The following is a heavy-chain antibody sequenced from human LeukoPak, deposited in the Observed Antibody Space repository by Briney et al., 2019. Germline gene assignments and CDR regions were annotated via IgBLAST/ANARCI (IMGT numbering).Heavy chain of an antibody. CDR3: ATDGAGFDT. CDR2: ITIGGTNT. CDR1: GFTFSSYG. V-gene: IGHV3-48*04. Sequence: GRSLRLSWAASGFTFSSYGMHWVRQAPGKGLEWLSYITIGGTNTHYADSVKGRFTTSRDNAKKSMYLEMNNLRAEDTAVYYCATDGAGFDTWGQGVLVTVSS. J-gene: IGHJ5*02.